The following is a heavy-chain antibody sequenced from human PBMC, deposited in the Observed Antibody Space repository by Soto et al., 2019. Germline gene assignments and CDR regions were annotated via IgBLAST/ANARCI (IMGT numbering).Heavy chain of an antibody. CDR3: VRAPEQRPFDY. D-gene: IGHD6-25*01. CDR1: GFTLSDNW. V-gene: IGHV3-74*03. CDR2: INNDGSSV. J-gene: IGHJ4*02. Sequence: EVQLVDSGGGLVQPGGSLRLSCAASGFTLSDNWIHWVRRAPGKGLVWVSRINNDGSSVTYADSVKGRFSLSRDNAKHTWFLQMDSLRVEDTAMYYCVRAPEQRPFDYWCQGTLVTVSS.